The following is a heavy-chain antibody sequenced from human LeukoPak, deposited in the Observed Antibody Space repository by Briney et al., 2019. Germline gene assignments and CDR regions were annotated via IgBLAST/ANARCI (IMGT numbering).Heavy chain of an antibody. D-gene: IGHD5-12*01. CDR1: GYTFTGYY. J-gene: IGHJ4*02. Sequence: ASVKVSCKASGYTFTGYYMHWVRQAPGQGLEWMGWISPNSGGTNYAQKFQGRVTMTTDTSISTAYMELSRLRSDDTAVYYCASCIVATIFPHYWGQGTLVAVSS. V-gene: IGHV1-2*02. CDR3: ASCIVATIFPHY. CDR2: ISPNSGGT.